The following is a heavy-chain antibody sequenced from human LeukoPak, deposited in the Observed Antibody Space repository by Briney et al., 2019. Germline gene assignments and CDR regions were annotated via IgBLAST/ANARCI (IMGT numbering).Heavy chain of an antibody. V-gene: IGHV4-39*01. D-gene: IGHD2-15*01. Sequence: SETLSLTCTVSGGSISSSSYYWGWIRQPPGKGLEWIGSIYYSGSTYYNPSLKSRVTISVDTSKNQFSLKLSSVTAADTAVYYCARHRKGVVVVVSFYFDYWGQGTLVTVSS. CDR1: GGSISSSSYY. J-gene: IGHJ4*02. CDR3: ARHRKGVVVVVSFYFDY. CDR2: IYYSGST.